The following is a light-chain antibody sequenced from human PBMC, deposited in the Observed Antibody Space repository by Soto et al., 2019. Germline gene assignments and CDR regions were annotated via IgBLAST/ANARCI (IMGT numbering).Light chain of an antibody. CDR3: QPYGSSYT. V-gene: IGKV3-20*01. CDR1: QSVSSSY. Sequence: EIVLTQSPGTLSLSPGERATLSCRASQSVSSSYLAWYQQKPGQAPRLLIYGASSRATGIPDRFSGSGSGTYFTLTISRLEPEDFAVYYCQPYGSSYTFGQGTKLEIK. CDR2: GAS. J-gene: IGKJ2*01.